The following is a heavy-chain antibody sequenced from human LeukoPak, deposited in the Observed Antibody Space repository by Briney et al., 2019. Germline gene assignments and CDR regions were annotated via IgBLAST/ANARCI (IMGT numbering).Heavy chain of an antibody. J-gene: IGHJ4*02. V-gene: IGHV1-69*04. CDR2: IIPFLDKA. CDR1: GGTLSNYA. CDR3: ASGEGCSSSSCTLDY. D-gene: IGHD2-2*01. Sequence: ASVKVSCKASGGTLSNYAISWVRQAPGQGLEWMGRIIPFLDKADYAQKFQGRVTISADKSTNTAYMELSSLRSEGTAVFYCASGEGCSSSSCTLDYWGQGTLVTVSS.